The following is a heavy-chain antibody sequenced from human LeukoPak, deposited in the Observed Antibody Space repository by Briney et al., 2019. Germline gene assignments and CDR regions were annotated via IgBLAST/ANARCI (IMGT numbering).Heavy chain of an antibody. CDR1: GFTFSSYE. Sequence: PGGSLRLSCAASGFTFSSYEMNWVRQAPGRGLEWVSYISSSGNTIYYADSVKGRFTISRDNAKNSLYLQMNSLRAEDTAVYYCARVGWLQPHWGQGTLVTVSS. CDR3: ARVGWLQPH. J-gene: IGHJ4*02. CDR2: ISSSGNTI. D-gene: IGHD5-24*01. V-gene: IGHV3-48*03.